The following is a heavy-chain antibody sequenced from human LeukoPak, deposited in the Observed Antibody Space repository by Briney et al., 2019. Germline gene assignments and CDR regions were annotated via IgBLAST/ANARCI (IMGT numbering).Heavy chain of an antibody. CDR1: GDSISSGPYY. CDR2: IYYGENT. V-gene: IGHV4-39*01. D-gene: IGHD3-10*01. CDR3: ARHRGHLLWFGGRSRNWFDP. J-gene: IGHJ5*02. Sequence: SETLSPTCTVSGDSISSGPYYWGWIRQPPGKGLEWIGNIYYGENTYYNPSLKSRVTISVDTSKNQFSLKLSSVTAADTAVYYCARHRGHLLWFGGRSRNWFDPWGQGTLVTVSS.